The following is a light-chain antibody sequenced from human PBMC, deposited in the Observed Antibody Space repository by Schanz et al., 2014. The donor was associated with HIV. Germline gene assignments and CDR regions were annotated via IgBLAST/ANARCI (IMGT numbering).Light chain of an antibody. J-gene: IGLJ2*01. Sequence: QSALTQPASVSGSPGQSITISCTGTSSDIGGYNFVSWYRQHPGKAPKLLIYEGSNRPSGVPDRFSGSKSGNTASLTVSGLQAEDEADYYCSSYAGSNNHVIFGGGTKLTVL. V-gene: IGLV2-8*01. CDR3: SSYAGSNNHVI. CDR2: EGS. CDR1: SSDIGGYNF.